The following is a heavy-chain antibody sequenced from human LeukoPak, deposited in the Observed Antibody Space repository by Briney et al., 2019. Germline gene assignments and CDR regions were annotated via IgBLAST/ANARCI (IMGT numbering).Heavy chain of an antibody. CDR2: IYYSGST. CDR3: ARDFGSSSPYLPFDY. J-gene: IGHJ4*02. Sequence: SETLSLTCTVSGGSISSYYWSWIRQPPGKGLEWIGYIYYSGSTNNNPSLKSRVTISVDTSKNQFSLKLSSVTAADTAVYYCARDFGSSSPYLPFDYWGQGTLVTVSS. D-gene: IGHD6-6*01. V-gene: IGHV4-59*01. CDR1: GGSISSYY.